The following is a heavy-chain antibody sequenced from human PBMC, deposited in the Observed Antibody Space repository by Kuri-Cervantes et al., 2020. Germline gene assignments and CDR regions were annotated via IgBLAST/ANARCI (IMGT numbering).Heavy chain of an antibody. J-gene: IGHJ4*02. D-gene: IGHD3-16*01. CDR1: GGSFSGYY. CDR3: ARDGAGLFDD. CDR2: INHSGST. Sequence: SETLSLTCAVYGGSFSGYYWSWIRQPPGKGLEWIGEINHSGSTNYNASLKSRVTISADTSKNQLSLKLSSVTPADTATYYCARDGAGLFDDWGQGVLVTVSS. V-gene: IGHV4-34*01.